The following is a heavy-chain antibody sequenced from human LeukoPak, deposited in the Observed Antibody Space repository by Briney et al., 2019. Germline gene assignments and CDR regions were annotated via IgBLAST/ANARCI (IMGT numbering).Heavy chain of an antibody. Sequence: SETLSLTCAVYGGSFSGYYWSWIRQPAGKGLEWIGRIYTSGSTNYNPSLKSRVTISVDTSKNQFSLKLSSVTAADTAVYYCAREGRDGYNDWGQGTLVTVSS. CDR2: IYTSGST. CDR1: GGSFSGYY. CDR3: AREGRDGYND. J-gene: IGHJ4*02. D-gene: IGHD5-24*01. V-gene: IGHV4-4*07.